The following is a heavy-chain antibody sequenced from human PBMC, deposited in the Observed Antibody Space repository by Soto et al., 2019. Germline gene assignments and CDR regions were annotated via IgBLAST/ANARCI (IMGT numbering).Heavy chain of an antibody. J-gene: IGHJ5*02. CDR2: ISGSGGST. V-gene: IGHV3-23*01. D-gene: IGHD5-18*01. Sequence: GGSLRLSCAASGFTFSSYAMSWVRQAPGKGLEWVSAISGSGGSTYYADSVKGRFTISRDNSKNTLYLQMNSLRAEDTAVYYCAKDQGYSYGSTGGVWFDPWGQGTLVTVSS. CDR1: GFTFSSYA. CDR3: AKDQGYSYGSTGGVWFDP.